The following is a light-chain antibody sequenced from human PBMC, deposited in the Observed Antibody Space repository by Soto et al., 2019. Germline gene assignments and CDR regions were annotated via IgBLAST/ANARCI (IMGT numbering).Light chain of an antibody. J-gene: IGKJ4*01. V-gene: IGKV3-11*01. CDR1: QSVSSY. CDR2: DAS. Sequence: EIVLTQSPATLSLSPGERATLSCRASQSVSSYLAWYQQKPGQAPRLLMSDASNRATGIPARFSGSGSVTDFTRPISSLEPEAFALYYCQPRSNWPLTFGGGTKVDIK. CDR3: QPRSNWPLT.